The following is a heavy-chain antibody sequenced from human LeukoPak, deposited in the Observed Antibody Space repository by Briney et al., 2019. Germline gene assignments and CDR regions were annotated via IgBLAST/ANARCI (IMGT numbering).Heavy chain of an antibody. V-gene: IGHV4-31*03. CDR2: IYYSGST. CDR1: GGTISSGGYY. Sequence: SETLSLTCTVSGGTISSGGYYWSWIRQHPGKGLEWIGYIYYSGSTYYNPSLKSRVTISVDTSKNQFSLKLSSVTAADTAVYYCAREGTTVTTGLDYWGQGTLVTVSS. D-gene: IGHD4-17*01. CDR3: AREGTTVTTGLDY. J-gene: IGHJ4*02.